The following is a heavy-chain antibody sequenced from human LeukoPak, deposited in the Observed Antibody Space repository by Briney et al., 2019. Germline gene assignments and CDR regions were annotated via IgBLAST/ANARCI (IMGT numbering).Heavy chain of an antibody. D-gene: IGHD3-22*01. CDR2: ISYDGSNK. CDR3: ARDRSGITMIVVVPARREDAFDI. V-gene: IGHV3-30*04. Sequence: PGGSLRLSCAASGFTFSSYAMHWVRQAPGKGLEGVAVISYDGSNKYYADSVKGRFTISRDNSKNTLYLQMNSLRAEDTAVYYCARDRSGITMIVVVPARREDAFDIWGQGTMVTVSS. CDR1: GFTFSSYA. J-gene: IGHJ3*02.